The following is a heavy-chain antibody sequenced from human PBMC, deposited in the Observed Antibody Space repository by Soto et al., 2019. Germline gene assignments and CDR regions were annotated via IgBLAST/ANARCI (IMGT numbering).Heavy chain of an antibody. V-gene: IGHV4-59*01. CDR1: GGSISSYY. J-gene: IGHJ6*03. D-gene: IGHD3-10*01. CDR3: ARVPMVRGGNYYYYYMDV. CDR2: IYYSGST. Sequence: NPSETLSLTCTVSGGSISSYYWSWIRQPPGKGLEWIGYIYYSGSTNYNPSLKSRVTISVDTSKNQFSLKLSSVTAADTAVYYCARVPMVRGGNYYYYYMDVWGKGTTVT.